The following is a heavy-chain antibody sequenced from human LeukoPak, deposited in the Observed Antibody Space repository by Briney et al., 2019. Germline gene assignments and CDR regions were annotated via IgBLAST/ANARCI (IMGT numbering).Heavy chain of an antibody. D-gene: IGHD3-22*01. V-gene: IGHV3-11*05. J-gene: IGHJ4*02. CDR2: ISSSSSYT. CDR1: GFTFSDYY. Sequence: GGSLRLSCAASGFTFSDYYMNWIRQAPGKGLEWVSYISSSSSYTNYADSVKGRFTISRDNAKNSLYLQMNSLRAEDTAVYYCARERDYYDSSGYYYAFDYWGQGTLVTVSS. CDR3: ARERDYYDSSGYYYAFDY.